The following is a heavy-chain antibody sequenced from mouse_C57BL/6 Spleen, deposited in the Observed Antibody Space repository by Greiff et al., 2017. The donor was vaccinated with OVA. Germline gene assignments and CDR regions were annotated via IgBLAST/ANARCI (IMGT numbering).Heavy chain of an antibody. Sequence: EVQVVESGGDLVKPGGSLKLSCAASGFTFSSYGMSWVRQTPDKRLEWVATISSGGSYTYYPDSVKGRFTISRDNAKNTLYLQMSSLKSEDTAMYYCARAPITTVEGWYFDVWGTGTTVTVSS. V-gene: IGHV5-6*01. CDR2: ISSGGSYT. CDR3: ARAPITTVEGWYFDV. CDR1: GFTFSSYG. D-gene: IGHD1-1*01. J-gene: IGHJ1*03.